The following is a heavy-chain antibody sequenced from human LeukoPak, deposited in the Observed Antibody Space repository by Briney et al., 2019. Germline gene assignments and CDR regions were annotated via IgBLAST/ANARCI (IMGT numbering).Heavy chain of an antibody. J-gene: IGHJ4*02. V-gene: IGHV1-69*05. Sequence: ASVKVSCKASGGTFSSYAISWVRQAPGQGLEWMGRIIPIFGTANYAQKFQGRVTITTDESTSTAYMELSSLRSEDTAVYYCARSGPTYYDILTGYYTFDYWGQGTLVTVSS. CDR1: GGTFSSYA. CDR2: IIPIFGTA. CDR3: ARSGPTYYDILTGYYTFDY. D-gene: IGHD3-9*01.